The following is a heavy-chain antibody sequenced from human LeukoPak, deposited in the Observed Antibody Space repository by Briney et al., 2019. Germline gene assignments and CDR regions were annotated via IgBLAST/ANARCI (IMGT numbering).Heavy chain of an antibody. J-gene: IGHJ4*02. Sequence: SVKVSCKASGGTFSSYAISWVRQAPGQGLEWMGGIIPIFGTANYAQKFQGRVTITRNTSISTAYMELSSLRSEDTAVYYCARVGRMYSGSYYSYWGQGTLVTVSS. CDR3: ARVGRMYSGSYYSY. CDR2: IIPIFGTA. D-gene: IGHD1-26*01. V-gene: IGHV1-69*05. CDR1: GGTFSSYA.